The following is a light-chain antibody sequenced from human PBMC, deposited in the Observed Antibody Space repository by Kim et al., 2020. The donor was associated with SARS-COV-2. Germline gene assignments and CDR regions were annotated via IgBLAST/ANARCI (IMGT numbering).Light chain of an antibody. V-gene: IGKV3-11*01. CDR3: QQRSNWPIT. CDR1: QSVSSY. Sequence: WSPGERATRSCRASQSVSSYLAWYQQKPGQAPRLLIYDASNRATGIPARFGGSGSGTDFTLTISSLEPEDFAVYYCQQRSNWPITFGQGTRLEIK. CDR2: DAS. J-gene: IGKJ5*01.